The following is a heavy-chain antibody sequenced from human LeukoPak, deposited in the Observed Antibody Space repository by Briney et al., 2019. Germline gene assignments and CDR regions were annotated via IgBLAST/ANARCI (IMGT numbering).Heavy chain of an antibody. Sequence: SETLSLTCTVSGDSISNYYWGWIRQPPGKGLEWIGSIYYSGSTYYNPSLKSRVTISVDTSKNQFSLKLSSVTAADTAVYYCARAVGYCSSTSCYGFFDYWGQGTLVTVSS. V-gene: IGHV4-39*07. D-gene: IGHD2-2*01. CDR2: IYYSGST. J-gene: IGHJ4*02. CDR3: ARAVGYCSSTSCYGFFDY. CDR1: GDSISNYY.